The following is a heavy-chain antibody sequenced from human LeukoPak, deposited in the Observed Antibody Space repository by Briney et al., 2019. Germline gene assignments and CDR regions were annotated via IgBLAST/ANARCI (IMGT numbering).Heavy chain of an antibody. Sequence: ESGPTLVNPTETLTLTCTVSGFSLSDPKAGVSWIRQPPGKALEWLAHIFSNNEKSYSTSLKSRLTISKDTSKSQVVLKMTNLDPVDTATYYCARHSGGNWFAPWGQGTLVTVSS. V-gene: IGHV2-26*01. CDR1: GFSLSDPKAG. CDR3: ARHSGGNWFAP. D-gene: IGHD4-23*01. J-gene: IGHJ5*02. CDR2: IFSNNEK.